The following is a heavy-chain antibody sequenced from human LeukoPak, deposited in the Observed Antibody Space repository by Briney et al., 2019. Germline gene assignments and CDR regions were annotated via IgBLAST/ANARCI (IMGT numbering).Heavy chain of an antibody. J-gene: IGHJ4*02. CDR1: GYTFTVYY. CDR2: INPNSGDT. D-gene: IGHD6-19*01. V-gene: IGHV1-2*02. CDR3: ARSTYTSCWVDS. Sequence: ASVKVSCKASGYTFTVYYIYWVRQAPGQGLEWMGWINPNSGDTHYAQKFQGRVTMTRDTSISTAYMELSSLRSDDTAVFYCARSTYTSCWVDSWGQGTLVTVSS.